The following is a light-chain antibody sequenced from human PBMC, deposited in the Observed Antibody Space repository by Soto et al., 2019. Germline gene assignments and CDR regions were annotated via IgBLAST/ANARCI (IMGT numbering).Light chain of an antibody. CDR2: DNN. CDR1: SSNIGNNY. J-gene: IGLJ2*01. V-gene: IGLV1-51*01. Sequence: QSVLTQPPSVSAAPGQKVTISCSGSSSNIGNNYVSWYQHLPGTAPKLLIYDNNKRPSGIPDRFSGSKSGTSATLGITGLQTGDEADYYCRTCDSSLGALFGGGTKVTVL. CDR3: RTCDSSLGAL.